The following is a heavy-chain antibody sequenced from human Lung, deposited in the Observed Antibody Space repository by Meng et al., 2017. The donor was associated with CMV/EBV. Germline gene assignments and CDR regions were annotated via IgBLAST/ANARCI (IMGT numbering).Heavy chain of an antibody. J-gene: IGHJ4*02. D-gene: IGHD2-2*01. V-gene: IGHV1-69*05. CDR3: ARGKDIVVVPAAYTFDY. CDR1: GGTFSSYA. Sequence: SVXVSXKASGGTFSSYAISWVRQAPGQGLEWMGGIIPIFGTANYAQKFQGRVTITTDESTSTDYMELSSLRSEDTAVYYCARGKDIVVVPAAYTFDYWGQGTLVTVSS. CDR2: IIPIFGTA.